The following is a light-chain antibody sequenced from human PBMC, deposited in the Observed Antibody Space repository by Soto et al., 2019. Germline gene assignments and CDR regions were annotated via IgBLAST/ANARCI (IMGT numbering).Light chain of an antibody. Sequence: DIQLTQSPSFLSASVGDRVTITCRACQGISSYLAWYQQKPGKAPKLLIYAASTLQSGVPSRFSGSGSGTEFTLTISSLQPEDFATYYCQQLYTFGQGTRLEIK. CDR3: QQLYT. CDR1: QGISSY. CDR2: AAS. J-gene: IGKJ5*01. V-gene: IGKV1-9*01.